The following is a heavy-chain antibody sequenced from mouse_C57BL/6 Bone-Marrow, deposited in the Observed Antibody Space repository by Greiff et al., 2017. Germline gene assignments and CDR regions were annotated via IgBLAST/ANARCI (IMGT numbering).Heavy chain of an antibody. D-gene: IGHD2-3*01. CDR3: ARGGYYPYYFDY. V-gene: IGHV1-54*01. CDR2: LNPGSGGT. CDR1: GYAFTNYL. Sequence: VKLQESGAELVRPGTSVKVSCKASGYAFTNYLIEWVKQRPGQGLEWIGVLNPGSGGTNYNEKFKGKATLTADKSSSTAYMQLSSLTSEDSAVYFCARGGYYPYYFDYWGQGTTLTVSS. J-gene: IGHJ2*01.